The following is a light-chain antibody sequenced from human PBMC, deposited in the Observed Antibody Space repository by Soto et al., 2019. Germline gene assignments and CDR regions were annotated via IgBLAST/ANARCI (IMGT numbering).Light chain of an antibody. J-gene: IGKJ5*01. CDR2: DAS. CDR1: QGVSSY. Sequence: EIVLTQSPATLSLSPGERATLSCRASQGVSSYLACYQQKPGQAPRLLIYDASNRATGIPARFSGSGSGTDFTLTISSLEPEDFAVYYCQQRKNWPRTFGQGTRLEIK. V-gene: IGKV3-11*01. CDR3: QQRKNWPRT.